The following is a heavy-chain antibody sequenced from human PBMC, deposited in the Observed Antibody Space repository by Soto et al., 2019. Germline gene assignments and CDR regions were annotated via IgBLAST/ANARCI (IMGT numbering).Heavy chain of an antibody. CDR1: GFTFSDYY. CDR2: ISSSGSTI. J-gene: IGHJ4*02. D-gene: IGHD2-2*01. Sequence: GGSLRLSCAASGFTFSDYYMSWIRQAPGKGLEWVSYISSSGSTIYYADSVKGRFTISRDNAKNSLYLQMNSLRAEDTAVYYCASYFCSSTSCYPGRTWGQGTLVTVSS. CDR3: ASYFCSSTSCYPGRT. V-gene: IGHV3-11*01.